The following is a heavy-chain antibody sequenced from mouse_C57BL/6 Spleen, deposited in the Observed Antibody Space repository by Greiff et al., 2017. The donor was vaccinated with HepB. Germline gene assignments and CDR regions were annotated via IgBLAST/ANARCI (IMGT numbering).Heavy chain of an antibody. V-gene: IGHV5-4*01. Sequence: EVQVVESGGGLVKPGGSLKLSCAASGFTFSSYAMSWVRQTPEKRLEWVATISDGGSYTYYPDNVKGRFTISRDNAKNNLYLQMSHLKSEDTAMYYCARVFTTVVAIDYWGQGTTLTVSS. D-gene: IGHD1-1*01. CDR2: ISDGGSYT. J-gene: IGHJ2*01. CDR1: GFTFSSYA. CDR3: ARVFTTVVAIDY.